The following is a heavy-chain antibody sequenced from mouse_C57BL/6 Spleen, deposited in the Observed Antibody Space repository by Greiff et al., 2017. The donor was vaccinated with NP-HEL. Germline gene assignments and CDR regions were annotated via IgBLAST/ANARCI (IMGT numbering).Heavy chain of an antibody. J-gene: IGHJ4*01. CDR1: GYSITSGYY. D-gene: IGHD3-3*01. CDR2: ISYDGSN. V-gene: IGHV3-6*01. CDR3: ARRGDAGAMDY. Sequence: EVKLMESGPGLVKPSQSLSLTCSVTGYSITSGYYWNWIRQFPGNKLEWMGYISYDGSNNYNPSLKNRISITRDTSKNQFFLKLNSVTTEDTATYYCARRGDAGAMDYWGQGTSVTVSS.